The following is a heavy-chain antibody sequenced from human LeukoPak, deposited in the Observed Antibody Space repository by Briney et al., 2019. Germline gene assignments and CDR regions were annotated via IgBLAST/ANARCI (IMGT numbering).Heavy chain of an antibody. CDR2: INTDGSST. V-gene: IGHV3-74*01. Sequence: PGGSLRLSCAASGFTFSSYWMHWVRQAPGKGLVWVSRINTDGSSTSYADSVKGRFTISRDNAKNTLYLQMNSLRAEDTAVYYCARGAGYCSSTNCHLWFDYWGQGALVTVSS. CDR3: ARGAGYCSSTNCHLWFDY. CDR1: GFTFSSYW. D-gene: IGHD2-2*01. J-gene: IGHJ4*02.